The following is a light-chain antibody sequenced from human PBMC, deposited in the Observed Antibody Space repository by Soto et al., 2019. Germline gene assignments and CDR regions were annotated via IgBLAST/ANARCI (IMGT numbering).Light chain of an antibody. V-gene: IGKV3-20*01. CDR3: QQSGSSFYT. Sequence: EIVLTQSPGTLSLSPGERATLSCRASQSVSSAYLAWYQQIPGQAPRLLIYGASSRATGIPDRFSGIGSGTDFTLTISGLEPEDFAVYYCQQSGSSFYTFVKGTKLEIK. CDR1: QSVSSAY. J-gene: IGKJ2*01. CDR2: GAS.